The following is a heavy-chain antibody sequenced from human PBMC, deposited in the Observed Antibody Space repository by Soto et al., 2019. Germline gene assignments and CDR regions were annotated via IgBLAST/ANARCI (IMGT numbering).Heavy chain of an antibody. Sequence: QVQLVQSGAEVKKPGSSVKVSCKASGYTFTNYAMHWVRQAPGQRLEWMGWINAGNGNTKYSQKFQDRVTITRDTSASTAYMELSSLTSEDTAVYYCARDSHGCDYWGQGTLVTVSS. V-gene: IGHV1-3*01. CDR2: INAGNGNT. J-gene: IGHJ4*02. CDR3: ARDSHGCDY. D-gene: IGHD6-19*01. CDR1: GYTFTNYA.